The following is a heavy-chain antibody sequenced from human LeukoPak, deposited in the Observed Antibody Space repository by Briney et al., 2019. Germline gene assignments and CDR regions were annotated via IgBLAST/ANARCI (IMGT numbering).Heavy chain of an antibody. Sequence: SQTLSLTCAISGDSVSSNSAAWNWIRQSPSRGLEWLERTYYRSKWYNDYAVSVKSRITINPDTSKNQFPLQLNSVTPEDTAVYYCARGGVSGWPGWEFYFDYWGQGTLVTVSS. CDR3: ARGGVSGWPGWEFYFDY. CDR1: GDSVSSNSAA. D-gene: IGHD6-19*01. J-gene: IGHJ4*02. CDR2: TYYRSKWYN. V-gene: IGHV6-1*01.